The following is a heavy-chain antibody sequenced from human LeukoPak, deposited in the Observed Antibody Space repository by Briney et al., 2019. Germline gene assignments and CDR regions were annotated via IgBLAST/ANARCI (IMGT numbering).Heavy chain of an antibody. CDR2: VNADGGNT. CDR1: GFTFDNYR. V-gene: IGHV3-23*01. J-gene: IGHJ4*02. D-gene: IGHD1-26*01. Sequence: PGGSLRLSCAASGFTFDNYRMSWVRQAPGQGLEWVSTVNADGGNTYYADSVKGRFTISRDNSKSTLILQMNSLRVEDTALYYCTKRVKYGGTWDHFADWGKGNLVTVSS. CDR3: TKRVKYGGTWDHFAD.